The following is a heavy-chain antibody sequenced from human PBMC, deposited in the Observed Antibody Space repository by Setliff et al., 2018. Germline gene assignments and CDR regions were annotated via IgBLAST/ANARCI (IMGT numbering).Heavy chain of an antibody. V-gene: IGHV3-74*01. J-gene: IGHJ4*02. D-gene: IGHD3-22*01. CDR1: GFSFNKYW. CDR2: INGDATIA. Sequence: GGSLRLSCTVYGFSFNKYWMYWVRQAPGKGLEWVSRINGDATIAHYADSVKGRFTISRDNSKNTLYLQMNSLRAEDTAVYYCAKGLKSSGPDWYFDYWGPGTLVTVSS. CDR3: AKGLKSSGPDWYFDY.